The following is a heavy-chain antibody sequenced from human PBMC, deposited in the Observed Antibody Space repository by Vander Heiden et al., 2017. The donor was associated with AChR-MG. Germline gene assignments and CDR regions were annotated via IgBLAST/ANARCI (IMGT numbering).Heavy chain of an antibody. D-gene: IGHD1-26*01. Sequence: QVQPVESGGGVVQPERSLRLPCAASGFAFRSFAMHWVRQAPGKGPEWVAVISYDGSTEYYVDSVKGRFSISRDNSKNTLYLQMNSLKAEDTAVYYCAKESGSYNRRVDFWGQGTLGTVSS. J-gene: IGHJ4*02. CDR3: AKESGSYNRRVDF. CDR1: GFAFRSFA. CDR2: ISYDGSTE. V-gene: IGHV3-30*18.